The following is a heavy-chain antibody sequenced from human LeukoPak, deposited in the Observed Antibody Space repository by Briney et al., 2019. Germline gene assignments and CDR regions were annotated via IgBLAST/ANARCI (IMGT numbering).Heavy chain of an antibody. D-gene: IGHD2-2*01. J-gene: IGHJ4*02. CDR1: GYTFTSYD. V-gene: IGHV1-8*01. CDR3: ARAHRIGRMRSSSTSY. CDR2: MNPNSGNT. Sequence: GASVKVSCKASGYTFTSYDINWVRQATGQGLEWMGWMNPNSGNTGYAQKFQGRVTMTRNTSISTAYMELSSLRSEDTAGYYCARAHRIGRMRSSSTSYWGQGTLVTVSS.